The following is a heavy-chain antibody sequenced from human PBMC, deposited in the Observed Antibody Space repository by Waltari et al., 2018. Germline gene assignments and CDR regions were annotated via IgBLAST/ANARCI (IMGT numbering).Heavy chain of an antibody. CDR2: IDPSGFDT. D-gene: IGHD3-10*01. J-gene: IGHJ4*02. CDR1: GFTFSRYF. V-gene: IGHV1-46*01. CDR3: ARDRGYQDY. Sequence: QVQLVQSGSELKKPGASVKVSCRASGFTFSRYFMHWVRQAPGHGLEWMGMIDPSGFDTYYAKNLQGRVTITRDTYTSTVYMELRGLRSEDTAVYYCARDRGYQDYWGQGTLVTVSS.